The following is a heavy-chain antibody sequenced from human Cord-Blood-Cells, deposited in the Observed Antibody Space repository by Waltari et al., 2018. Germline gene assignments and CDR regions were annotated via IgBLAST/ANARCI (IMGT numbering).Heavy chain of an antibody. J-gene: IGHJ4*02. CDR1: GFTFSSYS. Sequence: EVQLVESGGGLVKPGGSLRLSCAASGFTFSSYSMNWVRQAPGKGLEWVSADSRSSSKIYYADSVRGRFTNSRDNAKNSLYLQMNSLSAEDTAVYYCARDKAYYFDYWGQGTLVTVSS. V-gene: IGHV3-21*01. CDR3: ARDKAYYFDY. CDR2: DSRSSSKI.